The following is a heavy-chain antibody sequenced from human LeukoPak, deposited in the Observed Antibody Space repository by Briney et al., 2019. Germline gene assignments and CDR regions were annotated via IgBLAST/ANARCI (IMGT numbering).Heavy chain of an antibody. D-gene: IGHD2-2*01. CDR2: IDVTTGGS. J-gene: IGHJ4*02. Sequence: PGGSLRLSCAASGFTLSSYAMSWVRQAPGKGLEWVSTIDVTTGGSYYADSVKGRLTIPRDTFQNTLYLQLNSLRVDDTAVYYCAKVNYYQPYFWGQGTLVTVSS. CDR3: AKVNYYQPYF. V-gene: IGHV3-23*01. CDR1: GFTLSSYA.